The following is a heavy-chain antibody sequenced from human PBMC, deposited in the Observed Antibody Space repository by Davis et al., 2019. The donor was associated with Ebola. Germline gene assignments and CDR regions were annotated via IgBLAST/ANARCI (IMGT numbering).Heavy chain of an antibody. CDR2: ISGSGGST. CDR1: GFTFSSYW. V-gene: IGHV3-23*01. D-gene: IGHD6-19*01. CDR3: AKPRIAVADFDY. Sequence: PGGSLRLSCAASGFTFSSYWMHWVRQAPGKGLEWVSAISGSGGSTYYADSVKGRFTISRDNSKNTLYLQMNSLRAEDTAVYYCAKPRIAVADFDYWGQGTLVTVSS. J-gene: IGHJ4*02.